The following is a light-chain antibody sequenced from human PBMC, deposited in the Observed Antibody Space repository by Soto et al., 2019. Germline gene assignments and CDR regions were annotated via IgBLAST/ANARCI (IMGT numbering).Light chain of an antibody. Sequence: DIQMTQSPSTLSASVGDRVTITCRASQSISSWLAWYQQKPGKAPKLLIYKASSLESGVPSRFSGSGSGTEFTLTISSLQPDDLATYYCQQYPGFTFGPGTKVDIK. CDR1: QSISSW. CDR2: KAS. V-gene: IGKV1-5*03. CDR3: QQYPGFT. J-gene: IGKJ3*01.